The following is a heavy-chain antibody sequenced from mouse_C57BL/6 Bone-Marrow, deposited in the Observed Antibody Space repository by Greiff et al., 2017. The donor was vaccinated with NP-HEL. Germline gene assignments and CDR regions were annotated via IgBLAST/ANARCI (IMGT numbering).Heavy chain of an antibody. D-gene: IGHD1-1*01. J-gene: IGHJ1*03. CDR1: GYTFTSYG. CDR3: ARRGSSNYWYLDV. CDR2: IYTRSGNT. Sequence: QVQLQQSGAELARPGASVKLSCKASGYTFTSYGISWVQQRTGQGLELIGEIYTRSGNTYYTETFKGKATLSADNTSSTLYMELRSLTSEDSAVYCCARRGSSNYWYLDVWGTGTTVTVTS. V-gene: IGHV1-81*01.